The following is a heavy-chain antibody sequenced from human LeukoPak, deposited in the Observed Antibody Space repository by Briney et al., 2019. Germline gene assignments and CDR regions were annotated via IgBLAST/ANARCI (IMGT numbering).Heavy chain of an antibody. CDR1: GFTFSSYW. CDR3: ARDRYDFWSGQDY. CDR2: IKQDGSEK. J-gene: IGHJ4*02. V-gene: IGHV3-7*01. Sequence: GRSLRLSCAASGFTFSSYWMSWVRQAPGKGLEWVANIKQDGSEKYYVDSVKGRFTISRDNAKNSLYLQMNSLRAEDTAVYYCARDRYDFWSGQDYWGQGTLVTVSS. D-gene: IGHD3-3*01.